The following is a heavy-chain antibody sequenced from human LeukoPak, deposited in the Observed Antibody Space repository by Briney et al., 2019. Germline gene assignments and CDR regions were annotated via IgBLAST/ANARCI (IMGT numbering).Heavy chain of an antibody. D-gene: IGHD2-15*01. CDR1: GFTLSTYL. Sequence: ASVKDSRKASGFTLSTYLMHWVRQAPGEGLEWMGVINPSGDSTSYAQKFQGTVTMTRDTSTSTVYMELTSLTSEDTAVYYCARGYCTGGSCRTLEDFDYWGEGSLVTVS. V-gene: IGHV1-46*01. J-gene: IGHJ4*02. CDR2: INPSGDST. CDR3: ARGYCTGGSCRTLEDFDY.